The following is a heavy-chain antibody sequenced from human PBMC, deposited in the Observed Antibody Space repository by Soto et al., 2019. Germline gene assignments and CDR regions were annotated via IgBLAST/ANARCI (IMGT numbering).Heavy chain of an antibody. CDR1: GFTFSSYA. Sequence: GGSLRLSCAASGFTFSSYAMSWVRQAPGKGLEWVSAISGSGGSTYYADSVKGRFTISRDNSKNTLYLQMNSLRAEDTAVYYCAKTPRDIVVVVAATAIDYWGQGTLVTVSS. V-gene: IGHV3-23*01. J-gene: IGHJ4*02. CDR2: ISGSGGST. D-gene: IGHD2-15*01. CDR3: AKTPRDIVVVVAATAIDY.